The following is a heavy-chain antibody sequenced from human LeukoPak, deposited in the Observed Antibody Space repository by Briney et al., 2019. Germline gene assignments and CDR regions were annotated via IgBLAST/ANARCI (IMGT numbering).Heavy chain of an antibody. D-gene: IGHD3-10*01. J-gene: IGHJ4*02. CDR3: AKSTMVRGVTPTPNFDY. V-gene: IGHV3-11*01. Sequence: GGSLRLSCAASGFTFSDYYMSWIRQAPGKGLEWVSYISSSGSTIYYADSVKGRFTISRDNAKNSLYLQMNSLRAEDTAVYYCAKSTMVRGVTPTPNFDYWGQGTLVTVSS. CDR2: ISSSGSTI. CDR1: GFTFSDYY.